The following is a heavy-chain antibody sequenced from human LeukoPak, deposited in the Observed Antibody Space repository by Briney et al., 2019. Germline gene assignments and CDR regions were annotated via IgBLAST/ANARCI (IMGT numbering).Heavy chain of an antibody. CDR1: GGSFSGYY. Sequence: PSEILSLTCAVYGGSFSGYYWSWIRQPPGKGLEWIGEIKHSGSTNYNPSLKSRVTISVDTSKNQFSLKLSSVTAADTAVYYCARGSRGSGGSCYRNWGQGTLVTVSS. D-gene: IGHD2-15*01. CDR3: ARGSRGSGGSCYRN. CDR2: IKHSGST. V-gene: IGHV4-34*01. J-gene: IGHJ4*02.